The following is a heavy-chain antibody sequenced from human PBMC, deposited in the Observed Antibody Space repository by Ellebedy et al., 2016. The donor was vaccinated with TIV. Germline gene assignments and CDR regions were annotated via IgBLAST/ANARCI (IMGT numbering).Heavy chain of an antibody. CDR3: ARSEAWPSLVPILPFDY. Sequence: ASVQVSCKTSGYIFTAYYIHWVRQAPGQGLEWMGWINPDSGSTNFAQKFQGRVTMTRDASISTAYMELSRLRSDDTAVYYCARSEAWPSLVPILPFDYWGQGTLVTVSS. J-gene: IGHJ4*02. CDR2: INPDSGST. V-gene: IGHV1-2*02. D-gene: IGHD3-10*01. CDR1: GYIFTAYY.